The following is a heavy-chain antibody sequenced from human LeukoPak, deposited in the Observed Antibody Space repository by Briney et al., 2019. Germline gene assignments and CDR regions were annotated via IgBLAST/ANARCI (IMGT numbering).Heavy chain of an antibody. CDR1: GFSFSSYE. D-gene: IGHD2-15*01. CDR2: ISASGTLT. Sequence: GGSLRLSCAASGFSFSSYEMNWVRQAPGKGLEWISYISASGTLTHYADSVKGRFTISRDNAKNSLHLQMNSLRAEDTAVYYCARGAGYCSGGSCSLGYYYYYMDVWGKGTTVTSSS. J-gene: IGHJ6*03. V-gene: IGHV3-48*03. CDR3: ARGAGYCSGGSCSLGYYYYYMDV.